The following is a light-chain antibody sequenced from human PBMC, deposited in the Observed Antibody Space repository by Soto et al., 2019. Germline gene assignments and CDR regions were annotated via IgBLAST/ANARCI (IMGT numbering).Light chain of an antibody. CDR2: AAS. J-gene: IGKJ2*01. V-gene: IGKV1-39*01. CDR3: QQSLGIPYT. CDR1: QTISTY. Sequence: DIQMTQSPSALFASVGDRVTITCRASQTISTYLNWYQQKPGKAPKLLIYAASTLQSGVPSRFSGSGSGTDFTLTISSLQPEDFATYYCQQSLGIPYTFGQGTRLEIK.